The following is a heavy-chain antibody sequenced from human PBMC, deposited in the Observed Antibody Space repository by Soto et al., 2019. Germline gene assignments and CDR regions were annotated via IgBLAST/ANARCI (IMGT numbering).Heavy chain of an antibody. CDR1: GFTFGDYA. D-gene: IGHD3-22*01. J-gene: IGHJ6*02. Sequence: GGSLRLSCTASGFTFGDYAMSWVRQAPGKGLEWVGFIRSKAYGGTTEYAASVKGRFTISRDDSKSIAYLQMNSLKTEDTAVYYCTRVVKGDYYDSSGYYYLYYYYGMDVWGQGTTVTVSS. V-gene: IGHV3-49*04. CDR2: IRSKAYGGTT. CDR3: TRVVKGDYYDSSGYYYLYYYYGMDV.